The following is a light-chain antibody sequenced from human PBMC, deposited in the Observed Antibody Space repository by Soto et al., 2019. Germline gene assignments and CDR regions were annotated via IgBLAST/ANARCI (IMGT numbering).Light chain of an antibody. V-gene: IGKV1-13*02. CDR3: QQYNSYS. CDR1: QGIGNA. Sequence: AIQMTQSPSSLSASVGDRVTISCRASQGIGNALGWYQQKPGTAPKLLIYHASTLESGVPSRFSGSGSGTEFTLTISSLQPGDFATYYCQQYNSYSFGQGTKVDIK. CDR2: HAS. J-gene: IGKJ1*01.